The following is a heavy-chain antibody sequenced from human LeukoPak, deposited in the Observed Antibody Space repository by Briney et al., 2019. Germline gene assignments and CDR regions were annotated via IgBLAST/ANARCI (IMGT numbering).Heavy chain of an antibody. CDR3: ARGRGGYFPFDP. CDR1: GYTFTSYD. J-gene: IGHJ5*02. CDR2: MNPNSGNT. V-gene: IGHV1-8*01. D-gene: IGHD2-2*03. Sequence: ASVKVSCKASGYTFTSYDINWVRQATGQGLEWMGWMNPNSGNTGYAQKFQGRVTMTRNTSISTAYMELSSLGSEDTAVYYCARGRGGYFPFDPWGQGTLVTVSS.